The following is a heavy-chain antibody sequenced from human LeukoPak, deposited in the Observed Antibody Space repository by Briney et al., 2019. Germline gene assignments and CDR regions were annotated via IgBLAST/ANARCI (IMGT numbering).Heavy chain of an antibody. Sequence: ASVKVSCKASGYTFTGYYMHWVRQAPGQGLEWMRWINPNSGGTNYAQKFQGRVTMTRDTSISTAYMELSRLRSDDTAVYYCARSFDILTGYSTSFDYWGQGTLVTVSS. V-gene: IGHV1-2*02. CDR3: ARSFDILTGYSTSFDY. CDR1: GYTFTGYY. CDR2: INPNSGGT. D-gene: IGHD3-9*01. J-gene: IGHJ4*02.